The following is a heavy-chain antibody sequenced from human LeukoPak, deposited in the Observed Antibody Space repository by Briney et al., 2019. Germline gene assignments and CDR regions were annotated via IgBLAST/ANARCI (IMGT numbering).Heavy chain of an antibody. CDR1: GYTFTSYG. CDR3: ARDGTEYSSGWARFDY. D-gene: IGHD6-19*01. V-gene: IGHV1-18*04. CDR2: LSAYNGNT. J-gene: IGHJ4*02. Sequence: ASVKVSCKTSGYTFTSYGISWVRQAPGQGLEWIGCLSAYNGNTNYAHKFQGRVTMTTDKSTSTAYMEVRSLTSDDTAIYYCARDGTEYSSGWARFDYWGQGTLLTVSS.